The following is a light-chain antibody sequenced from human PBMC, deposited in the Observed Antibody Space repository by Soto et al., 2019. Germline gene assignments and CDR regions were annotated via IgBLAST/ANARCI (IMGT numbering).Light chain of an antibody. V-gene: IGKV1-39*01. CDR2: VAS. CDR1: QSISRY. Sequence: DIQMTQSPSSLSASVGDRVTITCRASQSISRYLNWYQQKPGKAPNLLIYVASSLQSEVPSRFSGSGSGTDFTLTINSLQPEDFATYYCLQDYSYPWTFGQGTKVDIK. CDR3: LQDYSYPWT. J-gene: IGKJ1*01.